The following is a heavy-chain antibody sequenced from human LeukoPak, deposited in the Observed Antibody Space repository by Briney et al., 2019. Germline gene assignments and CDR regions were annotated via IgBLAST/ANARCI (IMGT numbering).Heavy chain of an antibody. D-gene: IGHD6-13*01. CDR1: GASVSFYY. Sequence: SETLSLTCTVSGASVSFYYWNWIRQPPGKGLEGIGYIYYTGNTNYNPSLKSRVTMSIDTSKHQFSLKLNSVTAADTAVYYCARWGRAAAANFDYWGQGTLVTVSS. CDR2: IYYTGNT. CDR3: ARWGRAAAANFDY. V-gene: IGHV4-59*08. J-gene: IGHJ4*02.